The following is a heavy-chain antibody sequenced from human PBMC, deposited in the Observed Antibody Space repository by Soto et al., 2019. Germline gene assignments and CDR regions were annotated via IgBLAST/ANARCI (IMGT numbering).Heavy chain of an antibody. CDR2: IRSKTNSYAT. D-gene: IGHD6-19*01. Sequence: GGSLRLSCAASGFTFGGSAMHWVRQASGKGLEWVGHIRSKTNSYATAYAESEKGRFTISRDDSMNTAYLQMNSLKTEDTAVYFCTRQTDAVQWLVVLTDYNFDYWGQGALVTVSS. CDR1: GFTFGGSA. CDR3: TRQTDAVQWLVVLTDYNFDY. V-gene: IGHV3-73*01. J-gene: IGHJ4*02.